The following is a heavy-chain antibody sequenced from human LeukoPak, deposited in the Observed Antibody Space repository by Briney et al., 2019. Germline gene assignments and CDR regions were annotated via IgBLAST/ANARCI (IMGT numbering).Heavy chain of an antibody. J-gene: IGHJ6*03. Sequence: GGSLRLSCAASGFTFSSYSMNWVRQAPGKGLEWVSYISSSSSTIYYADSVKGRFTISRDNAKNSLYLQMNSLRAEDTAVYYCARDRGDQGPYYYYYMDVWGKGTTVTVSS. V-gene: IGHV3-48*01. D-gene: IGHD2-2*01. CDR1: GFTFSSYS. CDR2: ISSSSSTI. CDR3: ARDRGDQGPYYYYYMDV.